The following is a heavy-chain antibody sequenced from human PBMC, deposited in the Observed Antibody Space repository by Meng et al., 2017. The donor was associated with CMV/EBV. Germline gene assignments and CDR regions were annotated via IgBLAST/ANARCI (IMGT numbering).Heavy chain of an antibody. D-gene: IGHD1-26*01. CDR1: GYTFTGYY. CDR2: INPNSGGT. CDR3: ARGDSGSYRYYGMDV. V-gene: IGHV1-2*02. Sequence: ASVKVSCKASGYTFTGYYMHCVRQAPGQGLEWMGWINPNSGGTNYAQKFRGRVTMTRDTSISTAYMELSRLRSDDTAVYYCARGDSGSYRYYGMDVWGQGTTVTVSS. J-gene: IGHJ6*02.